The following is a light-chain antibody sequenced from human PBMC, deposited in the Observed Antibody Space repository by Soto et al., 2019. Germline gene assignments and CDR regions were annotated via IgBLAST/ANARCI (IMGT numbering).Light chain of an antibody. J-gene: IGKJ1*01. CDR3: KHHTRYPEA. CDR2: KAS. Sequence: THPPTALYGSIVDRGTLSCRASQTISSWLAWYQQKPWKAPKLLIYKASTLKSGVPSRFSGSGSGTEFKYTIGILQTDDFSTDYWKHHTRYPEAFGRGTKVDIK. V-gene: IGKV1-5*03. CDR1: QTISSW.